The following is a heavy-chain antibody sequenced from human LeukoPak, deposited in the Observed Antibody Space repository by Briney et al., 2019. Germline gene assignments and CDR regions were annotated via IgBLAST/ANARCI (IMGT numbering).Heavy chain of an antibody. J-gene: IGHJ4*02. V-gene: IGHV3-74*01. CDR3: ARESRSNYDFWSGYHFDY. Sequence: GGSLRLSCAASGFTLISYWMHWVRQAPGKGLVWVSRINSDGSTTSYADSVKGRFTISRDTAKNTLYLQMNSLRAEDTAVYYCARESRSNYDFWSGYHFDYWGQGTLVTVSS. CDR2: INSDGSTT. CDR1: GFTLISYW. D-gene: IGHD3-3*01.